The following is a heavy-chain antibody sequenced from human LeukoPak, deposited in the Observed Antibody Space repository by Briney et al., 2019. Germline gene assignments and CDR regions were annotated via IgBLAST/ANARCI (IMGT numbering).Heavy chain of an antibody. CDR2: INHSGST. D-gene: IGHD3-22*01. Sequence: PSETLSLTCTVSGGSISSGSYYWSWIRQPAGKGLEWIGEINHSGSTNYNPSLKSRVTISVDTSKNQFSLKLSSVTAADTAVYYCARGGRYYDSSGYSRPPQDFDYWGQGTLVTVSS. CDR1: GGSISSGSYY. V-gene: IGHV4-61*10. J-gene: IGHJ4*02. CDR3: ARGGRYYDSSGYSRPPQDFDY.